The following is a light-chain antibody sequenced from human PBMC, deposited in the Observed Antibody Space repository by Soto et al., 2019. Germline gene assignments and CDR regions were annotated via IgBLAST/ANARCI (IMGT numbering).Light chain of an antibody. CDR2: AAS. CDR1: QSVSSSY. V-gene: IGKV3-20*01. J-gene: IGKJ1*01. Sequence: EIVLMQSPGNLSLSPGERATLSCRASQSVSSSYLAWYQQKPGQAPRLLIYAASSRATGIADRFSGSGSGTDFTLTISRLEPEDFAVYYCQHYGSSHRGFGQGTKVDIK. CDR3: QHYGSSHRG.